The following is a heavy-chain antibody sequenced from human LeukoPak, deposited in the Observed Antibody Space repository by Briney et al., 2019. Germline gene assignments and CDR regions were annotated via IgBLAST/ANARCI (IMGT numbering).Heavy chain of an antibody. CDR2: ISAFNGNI. Sequence: ASVKVSCKASGYTFTSYGISWLRQAPGQGLEWMGWISAFNGNINYAHKLQGRVTMSTDTSTSTAYMELRSLRADDTAVYYCARGYCGGDCYLGGFDYWGQGTLVTVSS. CDR1: GYTFTSYG. D-gene: IGHD2-21*01. CDR3: ARGYCGGDCYLGGFDY. J-gene: IGHJ4*02. V-gene: IGHV1-18*01.